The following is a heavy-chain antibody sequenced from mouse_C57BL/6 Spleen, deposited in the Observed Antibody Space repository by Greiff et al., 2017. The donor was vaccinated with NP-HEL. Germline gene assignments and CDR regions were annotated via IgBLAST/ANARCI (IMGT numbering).Heavy chain of an antibody. V-gene: IGHV1-18*01. CDR2: INPNNGGT. D-gene: IGHD1-1*01. J-gene: IGHJ1*03. Sequence: EVQLQQSGPELVKPGASVKIPCKASGYTFTDYNMDWVKQSHGKSLEWIGDINPNNGGTIYNPKFKDKATLTVDKSSSTSYMELRSLTSEDTAVYYCARKGYYYGSSYWYFDVWGTGTTVTVSS. CDR1: GYTFTDYN. CDR3: ARKGYYYGSSYWYFDV.